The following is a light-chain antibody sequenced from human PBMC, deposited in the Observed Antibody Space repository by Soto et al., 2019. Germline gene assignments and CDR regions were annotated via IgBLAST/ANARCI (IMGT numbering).Light chain of an antibody. J-gene: IGKJ1*01. V-gene: IGKV1-39*01. CDR3: QQSYTTPRT. CDR2: AAS. CDR1: QSISSY. Sequence: DIQMTQSPSSMSASVGDRVTVACRASQSISSYLHWYQQKPGETPKLLIYAASSLQSGVPSRFSGSGSGTDFTLTISSLQPEDFATYYCQQSYTTPRTFGQGTKVEIK.